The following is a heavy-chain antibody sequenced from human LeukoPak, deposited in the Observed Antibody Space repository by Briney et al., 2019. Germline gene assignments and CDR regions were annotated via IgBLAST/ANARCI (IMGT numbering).Heavy chain of an antibody. CDR1: GGPISSGGYY. D-gene: IGHD6-13*01. CDR3: ARDKAIIAAAGRMENWFDP. J-gene: IGHJ5*02. V-gene: IGHV4-31*03. Sequence: PSETLSLTCTVSGGPISSGGYYWSWIRQHPGKGLEWIGYIYYSGSTYYNPSLKSRVTISVDTSKNQFSLKLSSVTAADTAVYYCARDKAIIAAAGRMENWFDPWGQGTLVTVSS. CDR2: IYYSGST.